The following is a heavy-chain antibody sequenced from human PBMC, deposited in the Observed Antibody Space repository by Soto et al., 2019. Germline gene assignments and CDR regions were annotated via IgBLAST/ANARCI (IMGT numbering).Heavy chain of an antibody. Sequence: SETLSLTCAVYGGSFSGYYWSWIRQPTGKGLEWIGEINHSGSTNYNPSLKSRVTISVDTSKNQFSLKLSSVTAADTAVYYCARGSLQGTGTTTWFDPWGQGTLVTVSS. CDR3: ARGSLQGTGTTTWFDP. CDR1: GGSFSGYY. D-gene: IGHD1-7*01. CDR2: INHSGST. J-gene: IGHJ5*02. V-gene: IGHV4-34*01.